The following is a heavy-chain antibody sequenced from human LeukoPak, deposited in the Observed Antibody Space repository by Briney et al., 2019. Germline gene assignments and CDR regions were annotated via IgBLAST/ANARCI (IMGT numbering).Heavy chain of an antibody. CDR3: ARAYDSRGCFDY. CDR1: GGSISSGDYY. D-gene: IGHD3-3*01. V-gene: IGHV4-30-4*01. J-gene: IGHJ4*02. Sequence: SQTLSLTCTVSGGSISSGDYYWSWIRQPPGEGLEWIGYIYYSGSTYYNPSLKSRVTISVDTSKNQFSLKLSSVTAADTAVYYCARAYDSRGCFDYWGQGTLVTVSS. CDR2: IYYSGST.